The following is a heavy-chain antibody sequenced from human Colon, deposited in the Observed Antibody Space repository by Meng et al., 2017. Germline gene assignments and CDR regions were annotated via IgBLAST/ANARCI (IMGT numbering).Heavy chain of an antibody. Sequence: SETLSPTCSFSGASISDYSWIWIRQPAGKGLVWLARIYTLGTTNYNPFLKSRATVSLDTSKNQFSLRLTSVTAADTAAYYCAREASSSGWSRLSFYFQDWGQGTAVTVSS. CDR3: AREASSSGWSRLSFYFQD. J-gene: IGHJ4*02. CDR1: GASISDYS. D-gene: IGHD6-19*01. V-gene: IGHV4-4*07. CDR2: IYTLGTT.